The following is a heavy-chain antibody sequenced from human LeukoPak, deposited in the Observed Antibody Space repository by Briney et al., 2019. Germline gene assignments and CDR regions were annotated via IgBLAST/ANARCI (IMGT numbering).Heavy chain of an antibody. CDR1: GGTLSSYA. D-gene: IGHD3-22*01. J-gene: IGHJ3*02. V-gene: IGHV1-69*05. CDR2: IIPIFGTA. CDR3: ARGSGYYPRGSSAFDI. Sequence: SVKVSCKASGGTLSSYAISWVRQAPGQGLEWMGRIIPIFGTANYAQKFQGRVTITTDESTSTAYMELSSLRSEDAAVYYCARGSGYYPRGSSAFDIWGQGTMVTVSS.